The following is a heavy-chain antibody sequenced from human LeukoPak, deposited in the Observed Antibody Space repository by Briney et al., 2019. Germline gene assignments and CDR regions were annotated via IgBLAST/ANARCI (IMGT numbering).Heavy chain of an antibody. CDR2: IIPIFGTA. J-gene: IGHJ4*02. Sequence: GASVKVSCKASGGTFSSYAISWVRQAPGQGLEWMGGIIPIFGTANYAQKFRDRVTLTADESTNTAFMELSSLRSEDTATYYCASLGHCSGGNCYTYYFDAWGQGTLVTVSS. D-gene: IGHD2-15*01. CDR1: GGTFSSYA. V-gene: IGHV1-69*13. CDR3: ASLGHCSGGNCYTYYFDA.